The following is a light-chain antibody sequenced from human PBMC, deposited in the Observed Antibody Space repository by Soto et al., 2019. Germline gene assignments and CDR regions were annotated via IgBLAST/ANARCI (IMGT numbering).Light chain of an antibody. CDR3: QQYGTYKT. Sequence: EVVLTQSPGTLSSSPGERATLSCRASQSVSSSYLAWYQQKPGQAPRLLISGASSRAAGIPDRFSGSGSGTDFTLTISRLEPEDFAVYYCQQYGTYKTFGQGTKVELK. CDR2: GAS. V-gene: IGKV3-20*01. J-gene: IGKJ1*01. CDR1: QSVSSSY.